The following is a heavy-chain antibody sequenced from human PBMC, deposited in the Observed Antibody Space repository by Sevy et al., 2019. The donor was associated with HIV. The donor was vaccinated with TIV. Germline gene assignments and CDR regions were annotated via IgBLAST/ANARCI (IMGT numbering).Heavy chain of an antibody. CDR3: ARGANNLYN. V-gene: IGHV3-7*01. CDR2: IKAYGSET. CDR1: GFTFSRDW. J-gene: IGHJ4*02. Sequence: GGSLRLSCAASGFTFSRDWMTWVRQAPGKGLEWVAKIKAYGSETYSVDSVKGRFSISRDNAKNALYLQMNSLRAEDTAVYYCARGANNLYNWGQGTLVTVSS. D-gene: IGHD3-10*01.